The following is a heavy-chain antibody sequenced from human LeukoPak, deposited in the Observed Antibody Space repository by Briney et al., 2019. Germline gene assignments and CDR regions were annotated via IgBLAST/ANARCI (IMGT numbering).Heavy chain of an antibody. Sequence: PGGSLRLSCAASGFTFSSYGMHWVRQAPGKGLEWVAVISYDGSNKYYADSVKGRFTISRDNSKNTLYLQMNSLRAEDTAVYYCAKVYYDSSGYYHFDAFDIWGRGTMVTVSS. J-gene: IGHJ3*02. D-gene: IGHD3-22*01. CDR1: GFTFSSYG. CDR2: ISYDGSNK. CDR3: AKVYYDSSGYYHFDAFDI. V-gene: IGHV3-30*18.